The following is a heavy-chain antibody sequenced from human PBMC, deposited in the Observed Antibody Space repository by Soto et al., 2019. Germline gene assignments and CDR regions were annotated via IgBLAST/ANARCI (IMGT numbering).Heavy chain of an antibody. D-gene: IGHD3-16*02. J-gene: IGHJ2*01. Sequence: GASVKVSCKASGYTFTSYDINWVRQATGQGLEWMGWMNPNSGNTGYAQKFQGRVTMTRNTSISTAYMELSSLRSEDTAVYYCARVGSSDYIWGSYRSPPPGSHWYFDFWGRGTLVIVSS. CDR2: MNPNSGNT. CDR3: ARVGSSDYIWGSYRSPPPGSHWYFDF. V-gene: IGHV1-8*01. CDR1: GYTFTSYD.